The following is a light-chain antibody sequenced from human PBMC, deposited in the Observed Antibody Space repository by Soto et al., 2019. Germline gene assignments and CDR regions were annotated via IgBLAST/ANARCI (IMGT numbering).Light chain of an antibody. CDR1: QGIRND. CDR3: LEYKSYPRT. Sequence: DIQMTQSPSSLSASVGDRVTFTCRASQGIRNDLGWYQQKPGKAPKRLIYAASSLQSGVPSRFSRPGTEFTLEITLTISSLQPEDFATYNCLEYKSYPRTLGQGTKLEI. J-gene: IGKJ2*01. V-gene: IGKV1-17*01. CDR2: AAS.